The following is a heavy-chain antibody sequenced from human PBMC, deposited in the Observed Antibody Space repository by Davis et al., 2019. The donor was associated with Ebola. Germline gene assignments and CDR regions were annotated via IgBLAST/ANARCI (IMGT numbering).Heavy chain of an antibody. CDR2: ISAYNGNT. CDR3: ASARGYYNGGGGYYAYMDV. V-gene: IGHV1-18*04. D-gene: IGHD3-9*01. Sequence: ASVKVSCKASGYTFTSYGISWVRQAPGQGLEWMGWISAYNGNTNYAQKLQGRVTMTTDTSTSTAYMELSSLRAEDTAVYYCASARGYYNGGGGYYAYMDVWGKGTTVTVSS. J-gene: IGHJ6*03. CDR1: GYTFTSYG.